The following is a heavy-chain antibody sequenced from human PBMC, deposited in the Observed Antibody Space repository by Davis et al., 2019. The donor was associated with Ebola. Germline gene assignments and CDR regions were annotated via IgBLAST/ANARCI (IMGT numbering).Heavy chain of an antibody. CDR2: IYPGDSDT. CDR3: ARRHCISTSCYAGAFDI. Sequence: GESLKISCKGSGYSFTSYWIGWVRQMPGKGLEWMGIIYPGDSDTRYSPSFQGHVTISADKSISTAYLQWSSLKASDTAMYYCARRHCISTSCYAGAFDIWGQGTMVTVSS. J-gene: IGHJ3*02. D-gene: IGHD2-2*01. CDR1: GYSFTSYW. V-gene: IGHV5-51*01.